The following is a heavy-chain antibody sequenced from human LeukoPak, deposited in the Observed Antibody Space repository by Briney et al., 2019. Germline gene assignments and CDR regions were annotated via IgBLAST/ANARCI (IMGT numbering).Heavy chain of an antibody. D-gene: IGHD5-18*01. CDR2: IYYSGSS. Sequence: PSETLSLTCTVSGGSISSGGYYWSWIRQHPGKGLEWIGYIYYSGSSYYNPSLKSRVTISVDTSKNQFSLKLSSVTAADTAVYYCARGPGGYSYGYYFDYWGQGTLVTVSS. CDR3: ARGPGGYSYGYYFDY. CDR1: GGSISSGGYY. V-gene: IGHV4-31*03. J-gene: IGHJ4*02.